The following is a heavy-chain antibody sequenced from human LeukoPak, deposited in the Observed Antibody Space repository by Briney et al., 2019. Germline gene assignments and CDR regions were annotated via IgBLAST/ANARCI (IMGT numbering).Heavy chain of an antibody. V-gene: IGHV3-30*18. CDR3: AKEIYSDSSAYVDY. CDR1: GSTFSSYG. CDR2: ISYDGSNK. D-gene: IGHD3-22*01. Sequence: QSGGSLRLSCAASGSTFSSYGIHWVRQAPGKGLEWVAVISYDGSNKYYADSVKGRFTISRDNSKNTLYLQMNSLRAEDTAVYYCAKEIYSDSSAYVDYWGQGTLVTVSS. J-gene: IGHJ4*02.